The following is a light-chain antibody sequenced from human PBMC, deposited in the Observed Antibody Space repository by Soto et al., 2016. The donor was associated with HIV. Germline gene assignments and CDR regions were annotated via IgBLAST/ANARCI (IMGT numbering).Light chain of an antibody. CDR3: QKYTSAPLT. CDR1: QGITNY. Sequence: DIQMTQSPSSLSASVGDSVTITCRASQGITNYLAWYQQKPGKIPKLLIHAASTLESGVPSRFRGRGYGTDFTLTITDLQPEDVATYYCQKYTSAPLTFGGGTKVDIK. CDR2: AAS. V-gene: IGKV1-27*01. J-gene: IGKJ4*01.